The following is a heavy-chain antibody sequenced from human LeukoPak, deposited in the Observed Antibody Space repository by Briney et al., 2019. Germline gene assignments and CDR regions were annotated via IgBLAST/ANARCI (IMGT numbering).Heavy chain of an antibody. V-gene: IGHV1-69*05. Sequence: SVKVSCKASGGTFSSYAISWVRQAPGKGLEWMGRIIPIFGTANYAQKFQGRVTITTDESTSTAYMELSSLRSEDTAVYYCAGLGRDGYNSRRVYYYYMDVWRKGTTVTVSS. D-gene: IGHD5-24*01. CDR1: GGTFSSYA. CDR3: AGLGRDGYNSRRVYYYYMDV. CDR2: IIPIFGTA. J-gene: IGHJ6*03.